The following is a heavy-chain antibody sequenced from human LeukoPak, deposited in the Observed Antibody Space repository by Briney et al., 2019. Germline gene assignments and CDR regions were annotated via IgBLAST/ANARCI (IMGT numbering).Heavy chain of an antibody. V-gene: IGHV4-34*01. CDR3: ARGEEQQLAPDY. J-gene: IGHJ4*02. CDR2: INHSGST. Sequence: ASETLSLTCAVYGGSFSGYYWSWIRQPPGKGLGWIGEINHSGSTNYNPSLKSRVTISVDTSKNQFSLKLSSVTAADTAVYYCARGEEQQLAPDYWGQGTLVTVSS. D-gene: IGHD6-13*01. CDR1: GGSFSGYY.